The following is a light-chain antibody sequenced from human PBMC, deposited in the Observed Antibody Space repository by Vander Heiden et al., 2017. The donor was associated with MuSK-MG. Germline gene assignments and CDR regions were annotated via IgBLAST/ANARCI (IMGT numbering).Light chain of an antibody. J-gene: IGLJ2*01. Sequence: QSVLTQPPSASGTPGQRVTISCSGSSSNIGSNYVYWYQQLPGTAPKLLIESNNQRPSGVPDRFSGSKAGTSESLAISGLRSEDEAEYDCAAWDDSLSGPVFGGGTKLTVL. CDR1: SSNIGSNY. CDR3: AAWDDSLSGPV. CDR2: SNN. V-gene: IGLV1-47*02.